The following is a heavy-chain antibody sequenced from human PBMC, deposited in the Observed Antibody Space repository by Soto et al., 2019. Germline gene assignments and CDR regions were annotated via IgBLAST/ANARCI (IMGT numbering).Heavy chain of an antibody. CDR2: ISSYGSDT. J-gene: IGHJ6*02. D-gene: IGHD3-16*01. Sequence: EVQLVESGGGLVLPGGSLRLSCAASGFTFSRYWMHWVRQAPGKGLVWVSRISSYGSDTHYADSVKSRFTISRDNAKNTLYLQMNSLRADDTAVYYCASNYAYAEGYHWYGIDVWGQGTTVTVSS. CDR3: ASNYAYAEGYHWYGIDV. CDR1: GFTFSRYW. V-gene: IGHV3-74*01.